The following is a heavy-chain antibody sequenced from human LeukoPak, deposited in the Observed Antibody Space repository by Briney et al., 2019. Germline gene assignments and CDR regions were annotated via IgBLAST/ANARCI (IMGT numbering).Heavy chain of an antibody. CDR2: INKDGSEK. Sequence: PGGSLRLSCAASQFIFRDYWMSWVRQAPGMGLEWVANINKDGSEKYYVDSVKGRFTISRDNAKNSLFLEMNSLRAEDTAVYYYATDGSSFDYWGQGTLVTVSS. D-gene: IGHD2-15*01. J-gene: IGHJ4*02. CDR3: ATDGSSFDY. CDR1: QFIFRDYW. V-gene: IGHV3-7*01.